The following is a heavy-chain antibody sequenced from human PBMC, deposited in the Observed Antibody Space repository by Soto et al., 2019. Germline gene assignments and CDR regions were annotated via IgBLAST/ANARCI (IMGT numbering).Heavy chain of an antibody. CDR3: ASDGIVPTYYYYDGMDV. Sequence: QVQLQESGPGLVKPSQTLSLTCTVSGGSISSGDYYWSWIRQPPGKGLEWIGYIYYSGSTYYNPSLKSRVTISVDTSKNQFSQKLSSVTAADTAVYYCASDGIVPTYYYYDGMDVWGQGTTVTVSS. D-gene: IGHD2-8*01. J-gene: IGHJ6*02. V-gene: IGHV4-30-4*01. CDR2: IYYSGST. CDR1: GGSISSGDYY.